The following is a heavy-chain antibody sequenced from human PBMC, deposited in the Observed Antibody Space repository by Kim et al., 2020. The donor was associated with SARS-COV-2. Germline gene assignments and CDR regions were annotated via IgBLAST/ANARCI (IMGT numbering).Heavy chain of an antibody. CDR2: IKSRSEGGAT. CDR1: GFTFSDAW. Sequence: GGSLRLSCAASGFTFSDAWMSWVRQAPGKGLEWVGRIKSRSEGGATDYAAPVKGRFTISRDDSEDTLYLLLNSLKTEDTAAYYCATDFYDILTGYRYYYGMDVWGQGTTVTVSS. J-gene: IGHJ6*02. D-gene: IGHD3-9*01. CDR3: ATDFYDILTGYRYYYGMDV. V-gene: IGHV3-15*01.